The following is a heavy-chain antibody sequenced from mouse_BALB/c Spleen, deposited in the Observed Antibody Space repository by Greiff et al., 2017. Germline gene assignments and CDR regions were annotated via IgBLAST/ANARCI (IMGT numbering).Heavy chain of an antibody. CDR2: ISSGGSYT. J-gene: IGHJ2*01. Sequence: EVQLVESGGGLVKPGGSLKLSCAASGFTFSSYAMSWVRQTPEKRLEWVATISSGGSYTYYPDSVKGRFTISRDNAKNTLYLQMSSLRSEDTAMYYCARHELRYFDYWGQGTTLTVSS. D-gene: IGHD1-1*01. CDR3: ARHELRYFDY. CDR1: GFTFSSYA. V-gene: IGHV5-9-3*01.